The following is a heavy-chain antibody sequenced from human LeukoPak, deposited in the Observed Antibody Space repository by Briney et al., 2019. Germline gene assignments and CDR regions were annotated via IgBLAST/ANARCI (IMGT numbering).Heavy chain of an antibody. D-gene: IGHD6-19*01. CDR2: IYSDGST. CDR3: ARDKSVAGPPSDY. Sequence: GGSLRLSCAASGFTVSNNYMSWVRQAPGKGLEWVSVIYSDGSTYYADSVKGRFTISRDNSKNTLYLQMNSLRAEDTAVYYCARDKSVAGPPSDYWGQGTLVTVSS. J-gene: IGHJ4*02. CDR1: GFTVSNNY. V-gene: IGHV3-53*01.